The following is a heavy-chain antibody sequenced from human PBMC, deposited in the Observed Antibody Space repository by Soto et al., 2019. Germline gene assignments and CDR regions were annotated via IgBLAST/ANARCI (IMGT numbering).Heavy chain of an antibody. J-gene: IGHJ6*02. CDR3: ARDKLFGVVFSPDYFYYGMDV. V-gene: IGHV1-46*01. CDR2: INPSGGST. Sequence: ASVKVSCKASGYTFTSYYMHWVRQAPGQGLEWMGIINPSGGSTSYAQKFQGRVTMTRDTSTSTVYMELSSLRSEDTAVYYCARDKLFGVVFSPDYFYYGMDVWGQGTTVTVSS. CDR1: GYTFTSYY. D-gene: IGHD3-3*01.